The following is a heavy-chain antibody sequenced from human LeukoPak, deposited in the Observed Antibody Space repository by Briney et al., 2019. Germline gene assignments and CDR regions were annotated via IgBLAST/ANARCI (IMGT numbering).Heavy chain of an antibody. CDR3: TRGALEGDFFDP. D-gene: IGHD1-26*01. CDR2: MTPNSGDT. Sequence: ASVKVSCKASGYAFTTYDITWVRQAPGQRLEWMGWMTPNSGDTDYAEIFQDRVTMTSDTTTNTAYLELRSLTSEDTAIYYCTRGALEGDFFDPWGQGTLVTVSS. CDR1: GYAFTTYD. V-gene: IGHV1-8*01. J-gene: IGHJ5*02.